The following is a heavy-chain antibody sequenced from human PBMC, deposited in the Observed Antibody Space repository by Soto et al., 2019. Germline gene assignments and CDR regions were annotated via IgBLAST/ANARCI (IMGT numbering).Heavy chain of an antibody. CDR3: VREERIAAPQLDY. D-gene: IGHD6-6*01. V-gene: IGHV4-30-4*01. CDR2: IHNSGTS. CDR1: GGSIKSSDYH. J-gene: IGHJ4*02. Sequence: SETLSRTCTVSGGSIKSSDYHWIWTRQSPAKVLEWIGYIHNSGTSFYNPSLRGRVTVTLDTSRSQFSLTLASVTAADTAVYYCVREERIAAPQLDYWGQGIPVTX.